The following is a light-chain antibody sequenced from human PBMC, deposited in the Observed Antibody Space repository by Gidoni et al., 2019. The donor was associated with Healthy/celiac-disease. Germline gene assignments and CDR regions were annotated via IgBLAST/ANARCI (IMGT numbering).Light chain of an antibody. Sequence: EIVLTQSPATLSLSPGERATLSCRASQSVSSYLAWYQQKPGQAPRLLLYDASNRATGIPARFSGSGSGTDFTLTISSLEPEDFAVYYCHQRSNWPPTYTFGQGTKLEIK. J-gene: IGKJ2*01. CDR1: QSVSSY. CDR2: DAS. CDR3: HQRSNWPPTYT. V-gene: IGKV3-11*01.